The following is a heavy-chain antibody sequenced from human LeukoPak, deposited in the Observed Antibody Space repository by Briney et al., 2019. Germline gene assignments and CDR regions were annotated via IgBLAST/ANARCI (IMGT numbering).Heavy chain of an antibody. V-gene: IGHV1-18*01. Sequence: ASVKVPSKASGYTFISYGISWVRQAPGQGLEWMGWISAYNGNTNYAQKLQGRVTMTTDTSTSTAYMELRSLRSDDTAVYYCARAEWLVAGRNYYYYYVDVWGKGTPVTVSS. CDR2: ISAYNGNT. CDR1: GYTFISYG. J-gene: IGHJ6*03. D-gene: IGHD6-19*01. CDR3: ARAEWLVAGRNYYYYYVDV.